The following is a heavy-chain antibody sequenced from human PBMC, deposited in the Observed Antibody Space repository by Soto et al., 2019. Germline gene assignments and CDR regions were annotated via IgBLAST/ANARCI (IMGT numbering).Heavy chain of an antibody. CDR3: ARGDSSGSASPAAYYYHGMDV. D-gene: IGHD3-22*01. V-gene: IGHV3-23*01. CDR1: GFSFNNYA. CDR2: ISGSGDIS. Sequence: VGSLRLSCAASGFSFNNYAMNWVRQAPGKGLDGVSSISGSGDISYNADSVKGRFTISRDNSNNTLFLQMNSLRADDTAVYFCARGDSSGSASPAAYYYHGMDVWGQGTTVTVSS. J-gene: IGHJ6*02.